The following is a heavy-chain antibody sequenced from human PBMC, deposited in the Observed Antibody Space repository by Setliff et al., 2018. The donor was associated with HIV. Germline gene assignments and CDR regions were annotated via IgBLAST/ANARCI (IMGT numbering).Heavy chain of an antibody. D-gene: IGHD2-21*01. CDR1: GYSISSDYY. CDR2: VNHKGVA. CDR3: TRAQIAAPRPFDY. J-gene: IGHJ4*02. V-gene: IGHV4-38-2*02. Sequence: SETLSLTCTVSGYSISSDYYWGWIRQSPGRGLEWIGEVNHKGVANYSPSLMRRATISADTSKNQFSLRLSSVTAADTALYFCTRAQIAAPRPFDYWGQGTLVTVSS.